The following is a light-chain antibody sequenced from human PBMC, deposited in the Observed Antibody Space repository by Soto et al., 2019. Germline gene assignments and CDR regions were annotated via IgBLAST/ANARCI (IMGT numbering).Light chain of an antibody. V-gene: IGKV1-5*01. CDR1: QSISSW. CDR2: DAS. CDR3: QHYNTSWWT. Sequence: IQMTQSPSTLSASVGDKITITCRASQSISSWLAWYQQKPGKAPKLLIYDASGLKSGVPSRFSGSGSGTEFTLTISSLQPDDFATYFCQHYNTSWWTFGQGTKVETK. J-gene: IGKJ1*01.